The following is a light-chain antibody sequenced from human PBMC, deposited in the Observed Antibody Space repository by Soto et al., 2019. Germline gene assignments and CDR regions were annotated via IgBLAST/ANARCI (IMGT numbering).Light chain of an antibody. CDR1: QSLLHSNGYNY. J-gene: IGKJ4*01. CDR2: LGS. CDR3: MQSLQAPQLT. V-gene: IGKV2-28*01. Sequence: DIVMIQSPLALPVTPGEPASISCRSSQSLLHSNGYNYLDWYLQQPGQSPQLLIFLGSNRASGVPDRFSGSGSGTYFTLKISRVEAGDVGIYYCMQSLQAPQLTFGGGTRVEIK.